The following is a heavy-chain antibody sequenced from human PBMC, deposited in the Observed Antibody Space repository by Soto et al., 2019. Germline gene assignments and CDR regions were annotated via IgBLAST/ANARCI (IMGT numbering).Heavy chain of an antibody. V-gene: IGHV3-21*02. D-gene: IGHD1-1*01. CDR1: GFSFSGYS. Sequence: EVQLVESGGGLVRPGGSLRLSCSASGFSFSGYSMNWVRQAPGKGLEWISSISSGNSYIYYADSVQGRFTISSDNADNSLFLQLNSLRADDTAVYYCARGRDAYNFIDFWGKGTLVSVSS. CDR2: ISSGNSYI. J-gene: IGHJ4*02. CDR3: ARGRDAYNFIDF.